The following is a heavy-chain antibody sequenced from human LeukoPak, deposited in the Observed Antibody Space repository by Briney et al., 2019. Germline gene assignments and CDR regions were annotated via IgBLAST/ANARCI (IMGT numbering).Heavy chain of an antibody. J-gene: IGHJ4*02. CDR1: GFIFSGYG. D-gene: IGHD6-13*01. CDR3: AKESDVAAAGIDY. CDR2: IRYEGSNK. Sequence: GGSLRLSCAASGFIFSGYGMHWVRQAPGKGLQWVTVIRYEGSNKYYADSVKGRFTISRDNSKNTLYLQMNSLRVEDTAVYYCAKESDVAAAGIDYWGQGTLVTVSS. V-gene: IGHV3-30*02.